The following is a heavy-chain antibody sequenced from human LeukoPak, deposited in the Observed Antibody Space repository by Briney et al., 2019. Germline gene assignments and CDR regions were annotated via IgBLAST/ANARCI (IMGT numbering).Heavy chain of an antibody. J-gene: IGHJ3*02. V-gene: IGHV1-69*05. Sequence: ASVTVSFKASGGTFINYAISGVGQARGQGGEGMGGSIPMLGTANYTQKFQGRVTITTEESTSTAYMELSSLRSEDTAVYYCARVDSSCSEADGAFDIWGQGTMVTVSS. CDR3: ARVDSSCSEADGAFDI. CDR1: GGTFINYA. CDR2: SIPMLGTA. D-gene: IGHD3-22*01.